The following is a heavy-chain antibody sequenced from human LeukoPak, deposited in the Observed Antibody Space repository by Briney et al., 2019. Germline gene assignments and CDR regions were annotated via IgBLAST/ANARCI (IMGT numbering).Heavy chain of an antibody. J-gene: IGHJ4*02. CDR3: AIEKLIGELFFPLGY. CDR2: IIPIFGTG. CDR1: GGTFSSYA. V-gene: IGHV1-69*13. Sequence: SVKVSCKASGGTFSSYAISWVRQAPGQGLEWMGGIIPIFGTGTYAQKFQGRVTITADESTSTAYMELSSLRSEDTAVYYCAIEKLIGELFFPLGYRGQGTLVTVSS. D-gene: IGHD3-10*01.